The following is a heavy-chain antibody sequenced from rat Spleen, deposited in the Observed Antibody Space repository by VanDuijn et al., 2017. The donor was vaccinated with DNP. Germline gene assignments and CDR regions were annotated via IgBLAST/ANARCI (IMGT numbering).Heavy chain of an antibody. V-gene: IGHV5-7*01. CDR3: ARQPSQPDY. J-gene: IGHJ2*01. Sequence: EVQLVESGGGLVQPGRSLKLSCVVAGITFSDHNMAWVRQAPKKSLEWVALISYDGSSTYYRDSVKGRFTISRDNAKSTLYLQMDSLRSEDTATYYCARQPSQPDYWGQGVMVTVSS. CDR1: GITFSDHN. CDR2: ISYDGSST.